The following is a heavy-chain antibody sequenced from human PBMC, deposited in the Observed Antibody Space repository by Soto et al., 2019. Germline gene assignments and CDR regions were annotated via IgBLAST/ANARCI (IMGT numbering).Heavy chain of an antibody. CDR1: GFTFSNAW. D-gene: IGHD5-18*01. Sequence: GGSLRLSCAASGFTFSNAWMNGVRQAPGKGLEWVGRIKSKTDGGTTDYAAPVKGRFTISRDDSKNTLYLQMNSLKTEDTAVYYCTTDSFGGDVDTAMEVLDYWGQGTLVTVSS. J-gene: IGHJ4*02. CDR3: TTDSFGGDVDTAMEVLDY. CDR2: IKSKTDGGTT. V-gene: IGHV3-15*07.